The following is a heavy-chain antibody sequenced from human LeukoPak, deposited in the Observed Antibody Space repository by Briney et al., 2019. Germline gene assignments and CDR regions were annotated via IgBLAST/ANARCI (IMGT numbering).Heavy chain of an antibody. CDR3: ARGETFLDWLIHDY. CDR1: GGSFSGYY. D-gene: IGHD3/OR15-3a*01. V-gene: IGHV4-34*01. Sequence: SETLSLTCAVYGGSFSGYYWSWIRQPPGKGLEWIGEINHSGSTNYNPSLKSRVTISVDTSKNQFSLKLSSVTAADTAVYYCARGETFLDWLIHDYWGQGTLVTVSS. J-gene: IGHJ4*02. CDR2: INHSGST.